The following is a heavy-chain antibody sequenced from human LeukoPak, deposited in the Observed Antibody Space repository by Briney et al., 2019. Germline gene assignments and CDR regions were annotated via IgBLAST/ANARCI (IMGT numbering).Heavy chain of an antibody. Sequence: ASVKVSCKASGGTFSSCAISWVRQAPGQGLEWMGGIIPIFGTANYAQKFQGRVTITADESTSTAYMELSSLRSEDTAVYYCARVGTGTNTPSYYYYYYGMDVWGQGTTVTVSS. CDR1: GGTFSSCA. CDR2: IIPIFGTA. J-gene: IGHJ6*02. CDR3: ARVGTGTNTPSYYYYYYGMDV. V-gene: IGHV1-69*13. D-gene: IGHD1-7*01.